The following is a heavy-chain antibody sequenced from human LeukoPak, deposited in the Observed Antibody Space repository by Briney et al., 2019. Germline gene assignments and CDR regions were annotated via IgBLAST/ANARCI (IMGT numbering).Heavy chain of an antibody. V-gene: IGHV1-69*13. CDR3: ARDLVAGTHYYGMDV. CDR2: IIPIFGTA. Sequence: ASVKVSCKASGGTFSSYAISWVRQAPGQGLEWMGGIIPIFGTANYAQKFQGRVTITADESTSTAYMELSSLRSEDTAVYYCARDLVAGTHYYGMDVWGQETTVTVSS. D-gene: IGHD6-19*01. J-gene: IGHJ6*02. CDR1: GGTFSSYA.